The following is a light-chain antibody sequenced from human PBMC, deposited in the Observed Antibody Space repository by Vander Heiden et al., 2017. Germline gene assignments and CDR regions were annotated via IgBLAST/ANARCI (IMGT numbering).Light chain of an antibody. CDR2: YDD. CDR1: SSNIGTNA. J-gene: IGLJ3*02. Sequence: QPVLPQHPSVSEAPTQSVTISCSGSSSNIGTNAVNWYQQLPGKAPKLLIYYDDLLPSGVSDRCSGSKSGTSASLAISGLQSEDEADYYCAAWDDSLNGRVFGGGTKLTVL. V-gene: IGLV1-36*01. CDR3: AAWDDSLNGRV.